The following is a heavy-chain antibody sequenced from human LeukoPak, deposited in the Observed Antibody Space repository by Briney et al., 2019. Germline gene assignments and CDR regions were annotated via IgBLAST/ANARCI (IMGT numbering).Heavy chain of an antibody. Sequence: PGGSLRLSCAASGFTFSSYWMSWVRQAPGKGLEGVAVISYDGSNKYYADSVRGRFTISRDNSKNTLYLQMNSLRAEDTAVYYCAKLAEYSSSRAYWGQGTLVTVSS. CDR1: GFTFSSYW. J-gene: IGHJ4*02. D-gene: IGHD6-13*01. CDR3: AKLAEYSSSRAY. V-gene: IGHV3-30*18. CDR2: ISYDGSNK.